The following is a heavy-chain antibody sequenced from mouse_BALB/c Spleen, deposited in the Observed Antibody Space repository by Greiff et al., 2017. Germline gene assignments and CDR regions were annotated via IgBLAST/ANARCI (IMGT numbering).Heavy chain of an antibody. CDR2: IYPSDSYT. J-gene: IGHJ4*01. CDR3: ASRYAMDY. CDR1: GYTFTSYW. Sequence: QVQLQQPGAELVRPGASVKLSCKASGYTFTSYWTNWVKQRPGQGLEWIGNIYPSDSYTNYNQKFKDKATLTVDKSSSTAYMQLSSPTSEDSAVYYCASRYAMDYWGQGTSVTVSS. V-gene: IGHV1-69*02.